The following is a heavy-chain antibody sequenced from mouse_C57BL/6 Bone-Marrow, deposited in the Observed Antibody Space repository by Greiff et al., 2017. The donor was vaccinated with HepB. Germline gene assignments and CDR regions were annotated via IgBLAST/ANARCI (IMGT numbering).Heavy chain of an antibody. CDR1: GFNINDDY. CDR3: TRRIVTTVVSESYFDY. J-gene: IGHJ2*01. V-gene: IGHV14-4*01. CDR2: IDPENGDT. Sequence: EVQLQQSGAELVRPGASVKLSCTASGFNINDDYMHWVKQRPEQGLEWIGWIDPENGDTEYASKFQGKATITADTSSNTAYLQLSSLTSEDTAVYYCTRRIVTTVVSESYFDYWGQGTTLTVSS. D-gene: IGHD1-1*01.